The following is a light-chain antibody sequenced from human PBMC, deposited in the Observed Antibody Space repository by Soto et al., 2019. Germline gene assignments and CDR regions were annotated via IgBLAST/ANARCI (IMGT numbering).Light chain of an antibody. CDR2: DVS. CDR1: SSDVGGYNY. J-gene: IGLJ2*01. Sequence: QSALTQPASVSGSPGQSITISCTGTSSDVGGYNYVSWYQQHPGKAPKLMIYDVSNRPSGVSSRFSGSKSDNTASLTISGLQAEDEADYYCSSYTSSSTLVFGGGTKLTVL. CDR3: SSYTSSSTLV. V-gene: IGLV2-14*01.